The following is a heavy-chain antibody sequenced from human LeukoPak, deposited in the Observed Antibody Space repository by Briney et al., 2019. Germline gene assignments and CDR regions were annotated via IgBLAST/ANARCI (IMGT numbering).Heavy chain of an antibody. V-gene: IGHV1-18*01. Sequence: ASVKVSCKASGYTFTSYGISWVRQAPGQGLEWMGWISAYNGNTNYAQKLQGRVTMTTDTSTSTAYMELRSLRSDDTAVYYCARNYLGWLRFSHPSAFDPWGQGTLVTISS. D-gene: IGHD5-12*01. J-gene: IGHJ5*02. CDR1: GYTFTSYG. CDR3: ARNYLGWLRFSHPSAFDP. CDR2: ISAYNGNT.